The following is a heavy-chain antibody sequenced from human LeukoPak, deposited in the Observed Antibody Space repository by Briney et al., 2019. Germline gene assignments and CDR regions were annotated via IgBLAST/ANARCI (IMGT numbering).Heavy chain of an antibody. CDR1: GFTFNSYN. CDR2: IRSGSNYI. CDR3: ARDDTTAGDPQFDY. D-gene: IGHD6-25*01. V-gene: IGHV3-21*01. J-gene: IGHJ4*02. Sequence: KSGGSLRLSCAASGFTFNSYNMNWVRQAPGKGLEWVSPIRSGSNYIFYADSVKGRCTIPRDNAKNTLYLQMHSLRAEDTAVYYCARDDTTAGDPQFDYWGQGTLVTVSS.